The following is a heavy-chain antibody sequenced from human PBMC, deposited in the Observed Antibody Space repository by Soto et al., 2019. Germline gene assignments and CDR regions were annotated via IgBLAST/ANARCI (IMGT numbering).Heavy chain of an antibody. D-gene: IGHD3-22*01. CDR3: ARPYDSSDYYGGGMDV. Sequence: QVQLVQSGAEVKKTGSSVKVSCKASGGTFNNNAISWVRQAPGQGLEWMGGIIPILGTANYAQKFRGRVTITADESTSTGDMDLSSLRSEDTAVYYCARPYDSSDYYGGGMDVWGQGTTVTVSS. J-gene: IGHJ6*02. CDR1: GGTFNNNA. CDR2: IIPILGTA. V-gene: IGHV1-69*01.